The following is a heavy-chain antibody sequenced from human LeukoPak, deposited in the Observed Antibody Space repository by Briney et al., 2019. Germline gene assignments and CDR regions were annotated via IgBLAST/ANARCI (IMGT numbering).Heavy chain of an antibody. CDR1: GFTFSSYE. V-gene: IGHV3-48*03. J-gene: IGHJ4*02. CDR3: AREKADWFDY. Sequence: GGSLRLSCAASGFTFSSYEMNWVRQAPGKGLDWVSYISSSGTTIYYADSVKGRFTISRDSAKNSVYLQMNSLRAEDTAVYYCAREKADWFDYWGQGTLVTVSS. D-gene: IGHD3/OR15-3a*01. CDR2: ISSSGTTI.